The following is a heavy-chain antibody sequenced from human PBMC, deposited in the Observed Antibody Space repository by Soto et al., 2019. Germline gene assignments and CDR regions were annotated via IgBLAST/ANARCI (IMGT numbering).Heavy chain of an antibody. CDR3: ARFMIKVGTIDY. CDR1: GFPFSDYY. Sequence: GGSLRLSCAASGFPFSDYYMSLMRQAPGKGLEWVSYISSSGSTIYYADSVKGRFTISRDNAKNSLYLQMNSLRAEDTAVYYCARFMIKVGTIDYWGQGTLVTVSS. D-gene: IGHD3-16*01. J-gene: IGHJ4*02. V-gene: IGHV3-11*01. CDR2: ISSSGSTI.